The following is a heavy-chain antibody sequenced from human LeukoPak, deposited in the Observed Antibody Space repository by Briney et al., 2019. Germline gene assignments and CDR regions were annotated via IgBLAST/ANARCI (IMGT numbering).Heavy chain of an antibody. CDR3: ARGPYYYDSSGYYYQLTWGAFDI. CDR2: INHSGST. Sequence: PSETLSLTCAVYGGSFSGYYWSWIRQPPGKGLEWIGEINHSGSTNYNPSLKSRVTISVDTSKNQFSLKLSSVTAADTAVYYCARGPYYYDSSGYYYQLTWGAFDIWGQGTMVTVSS. CDR1: GGSFSGYY. V-gene: IGHV4-34*01. D-gene: IGHD3-22*01. J-gene: IGHJ3*02.